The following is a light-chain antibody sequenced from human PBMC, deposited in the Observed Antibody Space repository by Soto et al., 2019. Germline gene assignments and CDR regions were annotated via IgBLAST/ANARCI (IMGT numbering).Light chain of an antibody. J-gene: IGKJ5*01. CDR2: DAS. Sequence: DIQMTQSPSSLSASVGDRVTITCQARQDISNYLNWYQQKPGKAPKLLIYDASNVKTGVPSRFSGSGSGTDFTFAISSLQPEDIATDYCQPYDNLPITVGHGTRLESK. V-gene: IGKV1-33*01. CDR3: QPYDNLPIT. CDR1: QDISNY.